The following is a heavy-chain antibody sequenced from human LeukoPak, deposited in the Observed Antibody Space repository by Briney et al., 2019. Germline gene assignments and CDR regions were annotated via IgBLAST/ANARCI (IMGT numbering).Heavy chain of an antibody. CDR1: GFNVSSYY. D-gene: IGHD6-19*01. V-gene: IGHV3-53*01. CDR2: IYSGGDT. CDR3: ARDRRYVGSGWYYFDY. Sequence: GGSLRLSCAASGFNVSSYYMSWVRQAPGKGLEWVSVIYSGGDTYYTDSVKGRFTISRDNSTNTLYLQMNSLRAEDTAVYYCARDRRYVGSGWYYFDYWGQGTLVTVSS. J-gene: IGHJ4*02.